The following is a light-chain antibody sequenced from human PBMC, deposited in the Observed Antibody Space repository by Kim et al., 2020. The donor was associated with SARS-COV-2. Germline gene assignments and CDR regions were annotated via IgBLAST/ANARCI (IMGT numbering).Light chain of an antibody. CDR1: QSVGSY. Sequence: SVSPGERVTLSCRASQSVGSYLAWYQQKPGQAPRLLIYGASTRDSDIPARFTGRGSGTEFTLTISSLQSEDVAIYYCQQYKTWPLFGQGTKVEI. J-gene: IGKJ1*01. CDR3: QQYKTWPL. V-gene: IGKV3-15*01. CDR2: GAS.